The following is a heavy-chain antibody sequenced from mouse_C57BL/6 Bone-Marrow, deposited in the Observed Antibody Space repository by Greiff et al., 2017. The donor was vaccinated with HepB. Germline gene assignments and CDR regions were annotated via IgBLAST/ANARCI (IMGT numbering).Heavy chain of an antibody. CDR1: GFSLTSYG. V-gene: IGHV2-6*03. CDR2: IWSDGST. D-gene: IGHD2-1*01. J-gene: IGHJ4*01. Sequence: VMLVESGPGLVAPSQSLSITCTVSGFSLTSYGVHWVRQPPGKGLEWLVVIWSDGSTTYNSARKSRLSISKDNSKSQVFLKMNSLQTDDTAMYYCARDFSGNYVGYAMDYWGQGTSVTVSS. CDR3: ARDFSGNYVGYAMDY.